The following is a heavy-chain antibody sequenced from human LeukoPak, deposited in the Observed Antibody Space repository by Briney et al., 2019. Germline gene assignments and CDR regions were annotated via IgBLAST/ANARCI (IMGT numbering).Heavy chain of an antibody. CDR3: AREPRTLSGNSGFDN. J-gene: IGHJ4*02. CDR2: IYTSGST. Sequence: NPSETLSLTCTASGGSISSGSYYWSWIRQPAGKGLEWIGRIYTSGSTNYNPSLKSRVTISVDTSKNQFSLKLSSVTAADTAVYYCAREPRTLSGNSGFDNWGQGTLVTVSS. V-gene: IGHV4-61*02. CDR1: GGSISSGSYY. D-gene: IGHD4-23*01.